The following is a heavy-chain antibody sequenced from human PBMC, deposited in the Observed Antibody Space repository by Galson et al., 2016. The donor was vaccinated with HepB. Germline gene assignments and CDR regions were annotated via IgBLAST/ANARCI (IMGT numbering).Heavy chain of an antibody. J-gene: IGHJ5*02. CDR2: LSASGGGR. D-gene: IGHD1-1*01. CDR1: GFNLSNYA. V-gene: IGHV3-23*01. CDR3: TKAPSTYTYFDP. Sequence: SLRLSCAASGFNLSNYAMAWVRQAPGKGLEWASTLSASGGGRYYADSVEGRFTISRDNSKNTLYLQMTSLRAEDMAEYYCTKAPSTYTYFDPWGQGTLVTVSS.